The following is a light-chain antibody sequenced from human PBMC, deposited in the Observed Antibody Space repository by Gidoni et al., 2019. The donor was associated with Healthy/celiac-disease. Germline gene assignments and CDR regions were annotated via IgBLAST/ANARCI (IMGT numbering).Light chain of an antibody. Sequence: DIQMTQSPSSLSASVGDRVTITCRASQSISSYLNWYQQKPGKAPKLLIYEASSLQSGVPSRFSGSGSGTVFTLTISSLQPEDFATYYCQHSYSTPRTFGQGTKVEIK. CDR1: QSISSY. CDR3: QHSYSTPRT. J-gene: IGKJ1*01. CDR2: EAS. V-gene: IGKV1-39*01.